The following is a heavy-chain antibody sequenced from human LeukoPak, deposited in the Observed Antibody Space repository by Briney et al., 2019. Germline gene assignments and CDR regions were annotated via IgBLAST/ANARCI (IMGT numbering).Heavy chain of an antibody. J-gene: IGHJ3*02. CDR3: ARDHHRRLYDSQARDTFDI. Sequence: GGSLRLSCAASGFTFSSYSMDWVRQAPGKGLEGVSYISSSSSAIYYADSVKGRFTISRDNAKNSLYLQMNSLRAEDTAVYYCARDHHRRLYDSQARDTFDIWGQGTMVTVSS. V-gene: IGHV3-48*01. D-gene: IGHD3-22*01. CDR2: ISSSSSAI. CDR1: GFTFSSYS.